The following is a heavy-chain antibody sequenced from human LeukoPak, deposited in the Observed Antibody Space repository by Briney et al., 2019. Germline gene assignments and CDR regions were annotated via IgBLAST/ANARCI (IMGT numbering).Heavy chain of an antibody. J-gene: IGHJ4*02. CDR3: ARLPNYYDSSGYFPLDY. CDR2: MNPNSGNT. CDR1: GYTFTSYD. Sequence: ASVKVSCKASGYTFTSYDINWVRQATGQGLEWMGWMNPNSGNTGYAQKFQGRVTMTRNTSISTAYLQWSSLKASDTAMYYCARLPNYYDSSGYFPLDYWGRGTLVTVSS. D-gene: IGHD3-22*01. V-gene: IGHV1-8*01.